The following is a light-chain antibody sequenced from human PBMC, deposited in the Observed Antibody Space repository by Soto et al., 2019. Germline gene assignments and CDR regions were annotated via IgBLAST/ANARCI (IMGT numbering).Light chain of an antibody. Sequence: VLTQPASVSGSPGQSITISCTGTSSDVGGYDYVSWYQQHPGKAPRLMIYKASNRPSGVSHRFSGSRSGNTASLTISGLQAEDEADYYCSSYTSGSTLYVFGTGTKVTVL. CDR2: KAS. V-gene: IGLV2-14*01. CDR3: SSYTSGSTLYV. CDR1: SSDVGGYDY. J-gene: IGLJ1*01.